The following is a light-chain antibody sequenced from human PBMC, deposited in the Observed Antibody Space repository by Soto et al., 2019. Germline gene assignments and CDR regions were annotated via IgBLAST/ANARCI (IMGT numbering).Light chain of an antibody. J-gene: IGKJ1*01. V-gene: IGKV1-5*01. CDR2: DVS. CDR3: QQFESGTGT. Sequence: DLQMTQSPSTLSASVGYRGTITCLASQNFERWLAWYQQKPGQAPRLLLYDVSSLESGIPARFSGSGSGTEFILTISGLQPDDFATYFCQQFESGTGTFGQGTKVDIK. CDR1: QNFERW.